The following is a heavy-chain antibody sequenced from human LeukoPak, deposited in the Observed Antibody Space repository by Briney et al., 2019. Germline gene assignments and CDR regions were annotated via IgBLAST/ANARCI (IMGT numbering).Heavy chain of an antibody. J-gene: IGHJ4*02. V-gene: IGHV3-7*03. CDR2: IKLDGSEK. CDR1: GFTFGKYW. CDR3: ARDQYDTWSRRGNFDS. D-gene: IGHD3-3*01. Sequence: RGSLRLSCVASGFTFGKYWMSWVRQAPGKGLEWVANIKLDGSEKNYVDSVKGRFTISRDNTKNSLYLQMNSLRAEDTAVFYCARDQYDTWSRRGNFDSWGQGTLVIVSS.